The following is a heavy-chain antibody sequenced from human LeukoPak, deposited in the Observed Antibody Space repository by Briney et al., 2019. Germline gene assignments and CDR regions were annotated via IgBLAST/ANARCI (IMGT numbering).Heavy chain of an antibody. D-gene: IGHD2-21*02. J-gene: IGHJ6*03. V-gene: IGHV3-74*01. CDR1: GFTFSSYW. CDR2: INSDESST. Sequence: GGSLRLSCAASGFTFSSYWMHWVRQAPGKGLVWVSRINSDESSTSYADSVQGRFTISRDNAKNTLYLQMNSLRAEDTAVYYCARAGYCGGDCYFWASSYYYYMDVWGKGTTVTVSS. CDR3: ARAGYCGGDCYFWASSYYYYMDV.